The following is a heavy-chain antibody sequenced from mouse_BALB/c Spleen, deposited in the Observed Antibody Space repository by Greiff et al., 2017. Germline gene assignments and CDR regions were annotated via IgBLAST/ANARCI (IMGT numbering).Heavy chain of an antibody. J-gene: IGHJ4*01. CDR3: TRSAMDY. V-gene: IGHV1S81*02. Sequence: QVQLQQSGAELVKPGASVKLSCKASGYTFTSYYLYWVKQRPGQGLEWIGEINPSNGGTNFNEKFKSKATLTVDKSSSTAYMQLSSLTSEDSAVYYCTRSAMDYWGQGTSVTVSS. CDR1: GYTFTSYY. CDR2: INPSNGGT.